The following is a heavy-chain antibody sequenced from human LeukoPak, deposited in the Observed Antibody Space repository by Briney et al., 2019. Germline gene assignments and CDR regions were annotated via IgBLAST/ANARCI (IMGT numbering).Heavy chain of an antibody. V-gene: IGHV3-20*04. CDR1: GFTVSSNY. J-gene: IGHJ4*02. CDR3: ARDNNPGMATLDY. CDR2: INWNGGST. D-gene: IGHD5-24*01. Sequence: GGSLRLSCAASGFTVSSNYMSWVRQTPGKGLEWVSGINWNGGSTGYADSVKGRFTISGDNVKNSLYLQMNSLRAEDTAVYYCARDNNPGMATLDYWGQGTLVTVSS.